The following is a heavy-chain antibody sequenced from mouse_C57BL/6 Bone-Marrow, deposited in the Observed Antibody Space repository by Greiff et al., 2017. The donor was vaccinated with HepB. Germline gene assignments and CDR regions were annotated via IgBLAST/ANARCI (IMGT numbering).Heavy chain of an antibody. CDR3: ARGAAQATLAWFAY. CDR1: GYAFSSYW. J-gene: IGHJ3*01. D-gene: IGHD3-2*02. Sequence: VQLQQSGAELVKPGASVKISCKASGYAFSSYWMNWVKQRPGKGLEWIGQIYPGDGDTNYNGKFKGKATLTADKSSSTAYMQLSSLTSEDSAVYFCARGAAQATLAWFAYWGQGTLVTVSA. V-gene: IGHV1-80*01. CDR2: IYPGDGDT.